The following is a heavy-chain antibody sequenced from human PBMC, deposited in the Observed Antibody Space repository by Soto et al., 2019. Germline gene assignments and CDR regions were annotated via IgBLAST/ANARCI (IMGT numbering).Heavy chain of an antibody. J-gene: IGHJ4*02. CDR2: IYYSGTT. CDR1: GGSNNSGAYS. Sequence: QVLLQESGPGLVKPSQTLSLTCSVSGGSNNSGAYSWSLIRQHPGKGLEWIGYIYYSGTTYYNPALKSRVTISVDTSKNEFSLGLTSVTAADPAVYFCARVMKIDTTNGHCRRYFDYWGQGTLVRVSP. CDR3: ARVMKIDTTNGHCRRYFDY. V-gene: IGHV4-31*03. D-gene: IGHD3-16*01.